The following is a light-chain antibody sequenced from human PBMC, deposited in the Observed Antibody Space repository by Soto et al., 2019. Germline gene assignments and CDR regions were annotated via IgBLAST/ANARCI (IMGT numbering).Light chain of an antibody. J-gene: IGKJ3*01. CDR2: SAS. CDR3: QQSDSFPFT. V-gene: IGKV1-12*01. CDR1: QDIITW. Sequence: DIQMTQSPSYVSASEGDRVTITCRASQDIITWLAWSQQKPGKAPRLLIYSASTLQRGVPSRFSGSGSGTEFTLTINRLQPEDVATYFCQQSDSFPFTFGPGTKVDV.